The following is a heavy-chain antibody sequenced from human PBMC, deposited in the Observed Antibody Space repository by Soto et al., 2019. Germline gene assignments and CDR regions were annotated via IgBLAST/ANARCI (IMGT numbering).Heavy chain of an antibody. CDR3: AKGLYYYDSGTYYCEYFQH. Sequence: EVQLLESGGGLVQPGGSLRLSCAVSGFTFSSYAMSWVRQAPGKGLEWVSAIKVSGGSTYYADSMKGRFTISRDISKNTLYLQMNSLRAEDTAVYYCAKGLYYYDSGTYYCEYFQHWGQGTLVTVSS. V-gene: IGHV3-23*01. CDR1: GFTFSSYA. CDR2: IKVSGGST. D-gene: IGHD3-22*01. J-gene: IGHJ1*01.